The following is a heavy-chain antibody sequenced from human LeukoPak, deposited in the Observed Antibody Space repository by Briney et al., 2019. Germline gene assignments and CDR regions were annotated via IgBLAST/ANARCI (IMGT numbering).Heavy chain of an antibody. CDR3: AKGYSGYSYSGDAFDI. V-gene: IGHV3-30*18. J-gene: IGHJ3*02. CDR1: GFTFSSYG. Sequence: GRSLRLSCAASGFTFSSYGMHWVRQAPGKGLEWVGVISYDGSNKYYADSVKGRFTISRDNSKNTLYLQMNSLRAEDTAVYYCAKGYSGYSYSGDAFDIWGQGTMVTVSS. CDR2: ISYDGSNK. D-gene: IGHD5-12*01.